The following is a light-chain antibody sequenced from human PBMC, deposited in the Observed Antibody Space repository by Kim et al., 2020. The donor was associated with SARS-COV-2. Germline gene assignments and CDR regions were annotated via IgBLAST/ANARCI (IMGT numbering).Light chain of an antibody. CDR3: QSYDSSNRV. CDR2: EDN. Sequence: GKTVTISCTRSSGSIASNYVQWYQQRPGSSPTPVIYEDNQRPSGVPDRFSGSIDSSSNSASLTISGLKTEDEDDYYCQSYDSSNRVFGGGTQLTVL. CDR1: SGSIASNY. V-gene: IGLV6-57*01. J-gene: IGLJ3*02.